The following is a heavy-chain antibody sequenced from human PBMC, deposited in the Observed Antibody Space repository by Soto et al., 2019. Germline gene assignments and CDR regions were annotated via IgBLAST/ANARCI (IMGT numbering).Heavy chain of an antibody. Sequence: GGSLRLSCAASGFTFSNAWMSWVRQPPGKGLEWVGRIKSKTDGGTTDYVAPVKGRFIISRDDSKNMVYLQTNSLKTEDTAMYYCTTGQVAGTRDYWGQGTLVTVSS. V-gene: IGHV3-15*01. D-gene: IGHD6-19*01. CDR3: TTGQVAGTRDY. CDR1: GFTFSNAW. CDR2: IKSKTDGGTT. J-gene: IGHJ4*02.